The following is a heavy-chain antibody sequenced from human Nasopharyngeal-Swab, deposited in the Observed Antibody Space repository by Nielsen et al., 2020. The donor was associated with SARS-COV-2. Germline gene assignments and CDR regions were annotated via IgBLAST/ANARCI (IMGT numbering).Heavy chain of an antibody. J-gene: IGHJ4*02. V-gene: IGHV3-73*01. CDR3: TRCGGGCYSGRDY. CDR2: IRSTGNNYAT. CDR1: GFTFSDSA. D-gene: IGHD2-15*01. Sequence: GGSLRLSCAASGFTFSDSAIHWVRQASGEGLEWLARIRSTGNNYATAYSASVKGRFIIFRDDPTNTAYLQMNSLKTEDTAMYYCTRCGGGCYSGRDYWGQGTLVTVSS.